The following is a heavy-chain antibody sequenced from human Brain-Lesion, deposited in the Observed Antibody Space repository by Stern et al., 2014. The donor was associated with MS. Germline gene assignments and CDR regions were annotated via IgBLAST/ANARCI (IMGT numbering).Heavy chain of an antibody. CDR2: IIPIFGTA. CDR3: ARDLEEYCSGGSCYSDN. D-gene: IGHD2-15*01. Sequence: QVQLVQSGAEVKKPGSSVKVSCKASGGTFSSYAISWVRQAPGQGLEWMGGIIPIFGTANYAQKFQGRVTITADESTSTAYMELRSLRSEDTAVYYCARDLEEYCSGGSCYSDNWGQGTLVTVSS. CDR1: GGTFSSYA. V-gene: IGHV1-69*01. J-gene: IGHJ4*02.